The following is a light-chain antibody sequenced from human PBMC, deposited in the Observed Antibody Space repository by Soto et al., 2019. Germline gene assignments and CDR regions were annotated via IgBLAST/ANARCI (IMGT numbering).Light chain of an antibody. J-gene: IGLJ2*01. CDR2: EVS. CDR1: SSDVGGYNY. V-gene: IGLV2-8*01. CDR3: SSYVGSDKSV. Sequence: QSALTQPPSASGSPGQSVTISCTGTSSDVGGYNYVSWYQQHPGKAPKLMIYEVSKRPSGVPDRFSGSKSGNTASLTVSGLQAEDEADYYCSSYVGSDKSVFAGGTKLTVL.